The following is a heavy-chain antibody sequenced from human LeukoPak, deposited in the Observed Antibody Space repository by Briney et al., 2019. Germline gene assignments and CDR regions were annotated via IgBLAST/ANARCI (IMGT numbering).Heavy chain of an antibody. CDR2: ISYDGSNK. CDR3: VVVVEPPDSDGFDV. V-gene: IGHV3-30*03. J-gene: IGHJ3*01. D-gene: IGHD1-14*01. Sequence: GGSLRLSCAASGFTFSSYGMHWVRQAPGKGLEWVAVISYDGSNKYYADSVKGRFTISRDNSKNTLSLQMNSLTIEDTAVYYCVVVVEPPDSDGFDVWGQGTMITVSS. CDR1: GFTFSSYG.